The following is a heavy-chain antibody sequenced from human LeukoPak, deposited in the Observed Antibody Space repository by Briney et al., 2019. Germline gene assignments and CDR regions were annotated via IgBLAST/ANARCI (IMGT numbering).Heavy chain of an antibody. CDR3: ARVVAAAVLDY. CDR2: IYYSGST. Sequence: SETLSRTCTVSGGSISSSSYYWGWIRQPPGKGLEWIGSIYYSGSTYYNPSLKSRVTISVDASKNQFSLKLSSVTAADTAVYYCARVVAAAVLDYWGQGTLVTVSS. D-gene: IGHD6-13*01. V-gene: IGHV4-39*07. CDR1: GGSISSSSYY. J-gene: IGHJ4*02.